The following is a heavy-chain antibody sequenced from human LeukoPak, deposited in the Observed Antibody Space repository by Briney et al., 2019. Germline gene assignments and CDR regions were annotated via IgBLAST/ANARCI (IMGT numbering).Heavy chain of an antibody. CDR2: IRSKAYGGTT. CDR3: TRVGDYDFWSGRYYFEY. V-gene: IGHV3-49*04. CDR1: GFTFGDYA. J-gene: IGHJ4*02. Sequence: GRSLRLSCTASGFTFGDYAMSWVCQAPGKGLEWVGFIRSKAYGGTTEYAASVKGRFTISRDDSKSIAYLKMNSLKTEDTAVYYCTRVGDYDFWSGRYYFEYWGQGTLVTVSS. D-gene: IGHD3-3*01.